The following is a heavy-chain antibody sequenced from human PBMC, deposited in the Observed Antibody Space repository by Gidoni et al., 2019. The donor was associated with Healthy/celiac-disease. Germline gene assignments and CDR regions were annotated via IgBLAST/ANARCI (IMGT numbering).Heavy chain of an antibody. J-gene: IGHJ2*01. D-gene: IGHD6-6*01. CDR3: AKHPSIAARPGYFDL. V-gene: IGHV1-69*01. CDR1: GGTFSSYA. CDR2: IIPIFGTA. Sequence: QVQLVQSGAEVKKPGSSVKVSCKASGGTFSSYAISWVRQAPGQGLEWMGGIIPIFGTANYAQKFQGRVTITADESTSTAYRELSSLRPEDTAVYYCAKHPSIAARPGYFDLWGRGTLVTVSS.